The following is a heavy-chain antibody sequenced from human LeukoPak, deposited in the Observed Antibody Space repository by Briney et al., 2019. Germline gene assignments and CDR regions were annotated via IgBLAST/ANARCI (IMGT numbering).Heavy chain of an antibody. D-gene: IGHD5-24*01. Sequence: SETLSLTCTVSGGSISSYHWSWIRQPPGKGLEWIGYVYYTGSTNFNPSLKSRVTMSLDTSRNQFSLKLTSLTAADTAVYYCARGAMATTPFFDYWGQGTLVTVSS. CDR1: GGSISSYH. J-gene: IGHJ4*02. CDR2: VYYTGST. V-gene: IGHV4-59*01. CDR3: ARGAMATTPFFDY.